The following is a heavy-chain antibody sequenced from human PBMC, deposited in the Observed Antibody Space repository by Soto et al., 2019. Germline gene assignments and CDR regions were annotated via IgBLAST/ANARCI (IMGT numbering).Heavy chain of an antibody. J-gene: IGHJ6*02. Sequence: GASVKVSCKASGYTFTSYGISWVRQAPGQGLEWMGWISAYNGNTNYAQKLQGRVTMTTDTSTSTAYMELRSLRSDDTAVYYCAREGAAAGTYYGMDVWGQGTTVTVSS. CDR1: GYTFTSYG. D-gene: IGHD6-13*01. CDR3: AREGAAAGTYYGMDV. CDR2: ISAYNGNT. V-gene: IGHV1-18*01.